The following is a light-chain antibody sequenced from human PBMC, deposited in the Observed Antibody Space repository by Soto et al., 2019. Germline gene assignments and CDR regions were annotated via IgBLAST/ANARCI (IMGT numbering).Light chain of an antibody. V-gene: IGLV2-14*03. CDR1: SSDIGGYNY. CDR2: DVS. Sequence: QSALTQPASVSGSPGQSITISCTGTSSDIGGYNYVSWYQQHPGKAPKLMLYDVSDRPSGVSNRCSGSKSGNTASLTISGLQAEDDADYYCASYASSNTVLFGGGTKLTVL. CDR3: ASYASSNTVL. J-gene: IGLJ2*01.